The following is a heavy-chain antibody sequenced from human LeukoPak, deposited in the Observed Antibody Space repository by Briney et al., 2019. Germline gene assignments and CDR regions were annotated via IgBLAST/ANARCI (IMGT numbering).Heavy chain of an antibody. CDR1: GFTFSSFW. D-gene: IGHD3-10*01. V-gene: IGHV3-74*03. CDR3: ARDRRDGSGNYFSGYMDV. CDR2: INSDGTST. Sequence: QTGVSLRLSCAASGFTFSSFWMHWVRQAPGKGLVWVSRINSDGTSTTDDESDKGRFTTSRENAKNTVYMQMNSLRADDTAVYDCARDRRDGSGNYFSGYMDVWGKGTTITVSS. J-gene: IGHJ6*04.